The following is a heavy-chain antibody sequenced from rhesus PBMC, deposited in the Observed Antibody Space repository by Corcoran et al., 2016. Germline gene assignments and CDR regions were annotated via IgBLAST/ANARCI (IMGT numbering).Heavy chain of an antibody. CDR3: ARGGFSGTKREDS. J-gene: IGHJ6*01. CDR1: GGSISSSY. D-gene: IGHD5-42*01. CDR2: SYSSGSST. V-gene: IGHV4-169*01. Sequence: QLQLQESGPGLVKPSETLSVTCAVSGGSISSSYWSWIRQPPGKGLEWIVYSYSSGSSTNYNPPLKSRVTLSVDTSKIQFSLKLNSVTAADTAVYYGARGGFSGTKREDSWGQGVVDTVSS.